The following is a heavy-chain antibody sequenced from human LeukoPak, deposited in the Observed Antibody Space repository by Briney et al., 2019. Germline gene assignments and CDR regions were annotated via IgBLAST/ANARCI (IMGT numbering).Heavy chain of an antibody. V-gene: IGHV3-30*18. Sequence: QPGGSLRLSCAASGFTFSSYGMHWVRQAPGKGLEWVAVISYDGSNKYYADSVKGRFTISRDNSKNTLYLQMNSLRAEDTAVYYCAKLEAPYDYVWGLDYWGQGTLVTVSS. CDR1: GFTFSSYG. CDR3: AKLEAPYDYVWGLDY. CDR2: ISYDGSNK. J-gene: IGHJ4*02. D-gene: IGHD3-16*01.